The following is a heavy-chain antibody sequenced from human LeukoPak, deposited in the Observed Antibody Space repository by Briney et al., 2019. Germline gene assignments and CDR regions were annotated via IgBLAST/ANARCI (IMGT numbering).Heavy chain of an antibody. D-gene: IGHD6-13*01. CDR1: GYTFTGYY. V-gene: IGHV1-2*06. CDR3: ARDRGYSRSWSGY. CDR2: INPNSGGT. Sequence: ASVKVSCKASGYTFTGYYMHWVRQAPGQGLEWMGRINPNSGGTNYAQKFQGRVTMTRDTSISTAYMELSRLRSDDTAVYYCARDRGYSRSWSGYWGQGTLVTVSS. J-gene: IGHJ4*02.